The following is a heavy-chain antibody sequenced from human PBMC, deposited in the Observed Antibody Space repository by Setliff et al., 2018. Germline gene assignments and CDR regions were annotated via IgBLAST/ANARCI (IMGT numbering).Heavy chain of an antibody. CDR3: ARDVFSGPGSLLESFD. V-gene: IGHV1-3*01. J-gene: IGHJ4*02. D-gene: IGHD3-3*02. CDR2: MNGGSGNT. CDR1: GYTFTRYT. Sequence: ASVKVSCKASGYTFTRYTLHWVRQAPGQRLEWMGWMNGGSGNTKYSQKFQGRVTMTTDTSTSTAYMELRSLRSDDTAVYYCARDVFSGPGSLLESFDWGQGTLVTVSS.